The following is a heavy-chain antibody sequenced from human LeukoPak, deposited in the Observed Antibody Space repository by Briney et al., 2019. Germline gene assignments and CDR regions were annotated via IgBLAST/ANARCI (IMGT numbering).Heavy chain of an antibody. CDR3: ARDSLYDFPYYYYYGMDV. CDR1: GGSFSVYY. D-gene: IGHD5/OR15-5a*01. V-gene: IGHV4-34*01. Sequence: PSETLSLTCAVYGGSFSVYYWSWIRQPPGKGLEWIGEINHSGSTNYNPSLKSRVTMSVDTSKNQFSLKLSSVTAADTAVYYCARDSLYDFPYYYYYGMDVWGQGTTVTVSS. CDR2: INHSGST. J-gene: IGHJ6*02.